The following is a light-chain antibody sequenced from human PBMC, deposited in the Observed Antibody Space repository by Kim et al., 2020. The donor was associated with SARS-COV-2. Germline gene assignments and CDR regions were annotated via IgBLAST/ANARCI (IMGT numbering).Light chain of an antibody. V-gene: IGKV1-5*03. Sequence: DIQMTQSPSTLSAAVGDRVTITCRASQNINSWLAWYQQKPGKAPKLLIYKASSLESGVPSRFSGSGSGTEFTLTISSLQPDDFATYYCQQYKTYPWTFCQGTKVDIK. CDR3: QQYKTYPWT. CDR2: KAS. CDR1: QNINSW. J-gene: IGKJ1*01.